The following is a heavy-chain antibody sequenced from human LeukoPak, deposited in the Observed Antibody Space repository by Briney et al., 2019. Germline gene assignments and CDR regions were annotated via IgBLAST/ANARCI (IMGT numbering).Heavy chain of an antibody. CDR3: ASMVGATLGWFDP. CDR1: GFTFSSYS. J-gene: IGHJ5*02. Sequence: GGSLRLSCAASGFTFSSYSMNWVRQAPGKGLEWVSSISSSSSYIYYADSVKGRFTISRDNAKNSLYLQMNSLRAEDTAVYYCASMVGATLGWFDPWGQGTLVTVSS. CDR2: ISSSSSYI. V-gene: IGHV3-21*01. D-gene: IGHD1-26*01.